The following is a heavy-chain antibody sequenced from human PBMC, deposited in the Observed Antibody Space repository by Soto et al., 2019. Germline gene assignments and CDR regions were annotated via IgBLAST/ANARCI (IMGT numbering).Heavy chain of an antibody. CDR3: AGDVARGGSVDY. J-gene: IGHJ4*02. D-gene: IGHD3-16*01. CDR1: GGSISSGGYY. V-gene: IGHV4-31*03. CDR2: IYYSGGT. Sequence: QVQLQESGPGLVKPSQTLSLTCTVSGGSISSGGYYWSWIRQHPGKGLEWIGYIYYSGGTYYNPSLKSRVTISVDTSKNQFPLKLSSATAADTAVYYWAGDVARGGSVDYWGQGTLVTVSP.